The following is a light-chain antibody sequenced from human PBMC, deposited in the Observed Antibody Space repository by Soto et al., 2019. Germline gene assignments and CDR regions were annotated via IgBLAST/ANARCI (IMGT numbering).Light chain of an antibody. CDR2: WTS. CDR1: QSVLYSSNNKNY. CDR3: QQYYSVPST. J-gene: IGKJ3*01. Sequence: DIVMTQSPDSLAVSLGERATINCKSSQSVLYSSNNKNYLAWYQQKPGQPPKLLIYWTSTRESGVPDRFSGSGSGTDSTLTISGLQAEDVAVYCCQQYYSVPSTFGPGTKVDIK. V-gene: IGKV4-1*01.